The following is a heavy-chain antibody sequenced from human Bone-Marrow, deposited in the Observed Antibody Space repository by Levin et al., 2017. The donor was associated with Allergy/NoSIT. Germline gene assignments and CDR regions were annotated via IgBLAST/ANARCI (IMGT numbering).Heavy chain of an antibody. J-gene: IGHJ4*02. CDR3: TGGPSGVRG. Sequence: PGGSLRLSCAVSGFTVSNNYMSWVRQAPGAGLEWVSLIYSVGTTYYADSVKGRFTISRDNSRNTLHLQMHSLRAEDTAVYYCTGGPSGVRGWGQGNLVTVSS. D-gene: IGHD3-16*01. CDR1: GFTVSNNY. V-gene: IGHV3-53*01. CDR2: IYSVGTT.